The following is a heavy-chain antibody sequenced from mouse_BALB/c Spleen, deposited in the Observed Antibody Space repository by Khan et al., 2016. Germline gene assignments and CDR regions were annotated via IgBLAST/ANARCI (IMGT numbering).Heavy chain of an antibody. J-gene: IGHJ4*01. V-gene: IGHV3-2*02. Sequence: EVQLQESGPGLVKPSQSLSLTCTVTGYSITSDYAWNWIRQFPGNKLEWMGYITYSGSTTYNPSLQSRISITRDTSKNQFFLQLSSVTTEDTATYYCANMDYWGQGSSVTVSS. CDR2: ITYSGST. CDR1: GYSITSDYA. CDR3: ANMDY.